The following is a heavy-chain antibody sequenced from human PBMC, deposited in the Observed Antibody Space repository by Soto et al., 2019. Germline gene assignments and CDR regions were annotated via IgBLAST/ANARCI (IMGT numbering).Heavy chain of an antibody. Sequence: GGSLRLSCAASGFTFSSYGMHWVRQAPGNGLEWVAVISYDGSNKYYADSVKGRFTISRDNSKNTLYLQMNSLRAEDTAVYYCAKDQGQLALYYYYMDVWGKGTTVTVSS. V-gene: IGHV3-30*18. J-gene: IGHJ6*03. D-gene: IGHD6-6*01. CDR2: ISYDGSNK. CDR3: AKDQGQLALYYYYMDV. CDR1: GFTFSSYG.